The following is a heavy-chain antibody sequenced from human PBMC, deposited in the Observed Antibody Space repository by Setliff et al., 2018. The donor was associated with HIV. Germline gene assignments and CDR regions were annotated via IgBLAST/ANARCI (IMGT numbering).Heavy chain of an antibody. J-gene: IGHJ4*02. CDR2: IYYSGNP. D-gene: IGHD6-6*01. CDR3: ATRPRIAARPFDY. Sequence: SETLSLTCTVSGGSISSGYYYWSWIRQHPGKGLEWIGYIYYSGNPFYNPSLRSRVTISLDTSKNQFSLELSSVTAADTAVYYCATRPRIAARPFDYWGQGMLVTVSS. CDR1: GGSISSGYYY. V-gene: IGHV4-31*03.